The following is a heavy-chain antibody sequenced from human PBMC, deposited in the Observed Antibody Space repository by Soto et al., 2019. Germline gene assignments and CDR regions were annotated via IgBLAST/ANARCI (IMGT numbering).Heavy chain of an antibody. CDR1: GGTFSIYT. CDR2: GSA. D-gene: IGHD2-15*01. Sequence: QVQLVQSGAEVKKRGSSVNVSCKAAGGTFSIYTISWVRQAPGQGLEGMGGSANSAQNLQGRLPVPADETTSPVLFEVKSPHSPDHDLYYFGRRGPPNIAPFDPLGQGTLVSVPS. CDR3: GRRGPPNIAPFDP. J-gene: IGHJ4*03. V-gene: IGHV1-69*01.